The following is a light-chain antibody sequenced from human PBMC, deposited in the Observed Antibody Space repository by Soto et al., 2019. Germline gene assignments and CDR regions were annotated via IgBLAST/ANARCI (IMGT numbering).Light chain of an antibody. J-gene: IGKJ4*01. CDR2: DTS. CDR3: QPYEISPLT. Sequence: EVGMRQSPATLSLSPGEGATLSCRASQGIGDTLAWYQHKPGQTPRLLIYDTSTRATGVPNRFSGSRSGAEFTLTINRLQSEDFAVYYCQPYEISPLTFGGGTKVDIK. V-gene: IGKV3-15*01. CDR1: QGIGDT.